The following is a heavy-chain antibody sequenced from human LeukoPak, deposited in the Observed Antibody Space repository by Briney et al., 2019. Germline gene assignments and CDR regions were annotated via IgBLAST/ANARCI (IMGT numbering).Heavy chain of an antibody. Sequence: GGSLRLSCAASGFTFSSYGMHWVRQAPGKGLEWVAVISYDGSNKYYADSVKGRFTISRDNSKNTLYLQMNSLRAEDTAVHYCAKAKTPCGGDCYYYYGMDVWGQGTTVTVSS. CDR3: AKAKTPCGGDCYYYYGMDV. CDR2: ISYDGSNK. D-gene: IGHD2-21*02. V-gene: IGHV3-30*18. CDR1: GFTFSSYG. J-gene: IGHJ6*02.